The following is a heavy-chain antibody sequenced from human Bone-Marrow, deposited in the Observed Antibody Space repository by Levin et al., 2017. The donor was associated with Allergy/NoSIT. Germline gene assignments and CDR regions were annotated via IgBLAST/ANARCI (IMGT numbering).Heavy chain of an antibody. J-gene: IGHJ4*02. CDR2: IYYSGST. D-gene: IGHD3-10*01. V-gene: IGHV4-39*07. CDR1: GGSISSSSYY. Sequence: SETLSLTCTVSGGSISSSSYYWGWIRQPPGKGLEWIGSIYYSGSTYYNPSLKSRVTISVDTSKNQFSLKLSSVTAADTAVYYCASTPYYYGSGSYYLVDYWGQGTLVTVSS. CDR3: ASTPYYYGSGSYYLVDY.